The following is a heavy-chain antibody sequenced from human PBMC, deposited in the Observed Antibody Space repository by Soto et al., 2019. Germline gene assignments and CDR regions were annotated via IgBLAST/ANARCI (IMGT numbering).Heavy chain of an antibody. D-gene: IGHD6-13*01. Sequence: LSLTCTVSGGSISSYYWSWIRQPPGKGLEWIGYIYYSGSTNYNPSLKSRVAISVDTSKNQFSLKLSSVTAADTAVYYCARGPGIAAAGPPWGMDVWGQGTTVTVSS. J-gene: IGHJ6*02. CDR2: IYYSGST. CDR1: GGSISSYY. V-gene: IGHV4-59*01. CDR3: ARGPGIAAAGPPWGMDV.